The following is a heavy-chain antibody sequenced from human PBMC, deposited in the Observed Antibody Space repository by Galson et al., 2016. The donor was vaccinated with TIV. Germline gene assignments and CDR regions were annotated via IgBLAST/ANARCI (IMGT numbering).Heavy chain of an antibody. V-gene: IGHV1-2*02. D-gene: IGHD2-8*01. J-gene: IGHJ4*02. Sequence: SVKVSCKAFGYTFTDYYMHWVRQSPRQGLEWVGWINHYSGGTNYAQKFQGRVTMTRDTSARTSYLDLSRLGSDDTAVYYCASGLILGAGAKPAAIDYWGQGTQVTVSS. CDR3: ASGLILGAGAKPAAIDY. CDR1: GYTFTDYY. CDR2: INHYSGGT.